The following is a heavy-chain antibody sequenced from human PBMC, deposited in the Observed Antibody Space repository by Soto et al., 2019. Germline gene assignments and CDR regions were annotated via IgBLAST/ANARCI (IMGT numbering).Heavy chain of an antibody. D-gene: IGHD2-15*01. Sequence: GGSLRRSCAASGFTFSSYGMHWGRQAPGKGLEWVAVISYDGSNKYYADSVKGRFTISRDNSKNTLYLQMNSLRAEDTAVYYCAKDAGYCSGGSCYWVLDYWGQGTLVTVSS. V-gene: IGHV3-30*18. CDR3: AKDAGYCSGGSCYWVLDY. CDR1: GFTFSSYG. J-gene: IGHJ4*02. CDR2: ISYDGSNK.